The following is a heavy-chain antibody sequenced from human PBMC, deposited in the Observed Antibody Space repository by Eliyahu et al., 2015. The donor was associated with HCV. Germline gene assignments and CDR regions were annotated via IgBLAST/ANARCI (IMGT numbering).Heavy chain of an antibody. Sequence: EVQLLESGGGLVQPGGSLRLSCAASGFXFXSYAMSWVRQAPGKGLEWVSGISGSGGSTYYADVKGRFTISRDNSKNTLYLQMNSLRAEDMAVYYCAKDWGSIILMVYARFDYWGQGTLVTVSS. CDR3: AKDWGSIILMVYARFDY. CDR2: ISGSGGST. CDR1: GFXFXSYA. V-gene: IGHV3-23*01. D-gene: IGHD2-8*01. J-gene: IGHJ4*02.